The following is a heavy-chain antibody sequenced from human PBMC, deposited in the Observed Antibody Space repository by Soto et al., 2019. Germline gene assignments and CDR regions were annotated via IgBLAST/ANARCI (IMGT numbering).Heavy chain of an antibody. V-gene: IGHV5-10-1*01. D-gene: IGHD3-10*01. CDR3: VRHFGISDEGDC. CDR2: IDPSDSYT. CDR1: GYTFTTYW. Sequence: GESLKISCSVYGYTFTTYWIAWVRQMPGRGLEWMGRIDPSDSYTNYSPSFQGHVTVSVDKSINTAYLQWTSLKASDTAVYYCVRHFGISDEGDCWGQGTLVTVSS. J-gene: IGHJ4*02.